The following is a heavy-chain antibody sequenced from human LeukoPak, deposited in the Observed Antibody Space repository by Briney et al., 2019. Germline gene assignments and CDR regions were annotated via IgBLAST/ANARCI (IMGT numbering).Heavy chain of an antibody. D-gene: IGHD3-22*01. Sequence: GGSLRLSCAASRFTFSTYWMHWVRQAPGKGLVWVSRINSDGSSTGYADSVKGRFTISRDNAKNTLNLQMNSLRAEDTAVYYCARDLGQYYDTSDNWFDPWGQGTLVTVSS. CDR1: RFTFSTYW. V-gene: IGHV3-74*01. J-gene: IGHJ5*02. CDR2: INSDGSST. CDR3: ARDLGQYYDTSDNWFDP.